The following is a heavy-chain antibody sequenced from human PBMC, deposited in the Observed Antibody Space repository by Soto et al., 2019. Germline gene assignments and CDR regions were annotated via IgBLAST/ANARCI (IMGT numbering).Heavy chain of an antibody. CDR3: SSSGHPNDFDY. V-gene: IGHV1-69*01. J-gene: IGHJ4*02. CDR2: IIPIFGTA. CDR1: GGTFSSYA. D-gene: IGHD2-15*01. Sequence: QVQLVQSGAEVKKPGSSVKVSCKSSGGTFSSYAISWVRQAPGQGLEWMGGIIPIFGTANYAQKFQGRVTITADASTSTAYRELSSLRSEDTAVYYCSSSGHPNDFDYWGQGTLVTVSS.